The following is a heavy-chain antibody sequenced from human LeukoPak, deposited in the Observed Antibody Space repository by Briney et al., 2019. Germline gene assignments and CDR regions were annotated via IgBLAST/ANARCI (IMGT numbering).Heavy chain of an antibody. CDR1: GLSFGGDA. CDR3: TINYYNGSLYEDY. D-gene: IGHD3-22*01. V-gene: IGHV3-49*04. Sequence: GGSLRLSCRGSGLSFGGDAVSWVRQAPGKGLEWVGFIRDKVSGGTTEYVASVRGRFTISRDDSRSIAYLQMTRLKTEDTAVYYCTINYYNGSLYEDYWGQGALVTVSS. CDR2: IRDKVSGGTT. J-gene: IGHJ4*02.